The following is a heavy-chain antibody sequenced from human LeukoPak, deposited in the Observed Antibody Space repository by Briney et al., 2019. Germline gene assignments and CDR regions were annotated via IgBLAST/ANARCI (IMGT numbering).Heavy chain of an antibody. CDR3: ARAPLYHYDSSGYLFDY. CDR1: GGSIGSSSYY. D-gene: IGHD3-22*01. Sequence: SETLPLTCTVSGGSIGSSSYYWGWIRQPPGKGLEWIGIIYYSGTTYYNPSLKSRVTISVDTSKNLFSLKLSSVTAADTAIYFCARAPLYHYDSSGYLFDYWGQGTLVTVSS. V-gene: IGHV4-39*07. J-gene: IGHJ4*02. CDR2: IYYSGTT.